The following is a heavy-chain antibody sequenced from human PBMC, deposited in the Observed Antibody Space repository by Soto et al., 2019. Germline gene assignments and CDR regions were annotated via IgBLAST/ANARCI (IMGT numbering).Heavy chain of an antibody. CDR2: IYYSGSI. CDR1: GGSISNFY. J-gene: IGHJ4*02. D-gene: IGHD4-4*01. CDR3: AGSVMTTWVFDY. Sequence: QVQLQESGPGLVKPSETLSLTCTVSGGSISNFYWSWIRQPPGKGLEWIGYIYYSGSINYNPSLKSRVTMSVDTSKNQFSLKLSSVTAADTAVYYCAGSVMTTWVFDYWGQGTLVTVSS. V-gene: IGHV4-59*01.